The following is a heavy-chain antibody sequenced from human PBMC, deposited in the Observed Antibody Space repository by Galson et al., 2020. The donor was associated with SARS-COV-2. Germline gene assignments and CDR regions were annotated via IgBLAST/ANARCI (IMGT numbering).Heavy chain of an antibody. V-gene: IGHV3-23*01. CDR1: GFTFSTFA. D-gene: IGHD2-2*01. J-gene: IGHJ5*02. Sequence: GGSLRLSCATSGFTFSTFAMSWVRQAPGLGLEWVSAISDDSVYKFYADSVKGRFTISRDYSKNTVYLQLNSLSPDDTAVYYCARGGKATSYAFDTWGQGTLVSVSS. CDR2: ISDDSVYK. CDR3: ARGGKATSYAFDT.